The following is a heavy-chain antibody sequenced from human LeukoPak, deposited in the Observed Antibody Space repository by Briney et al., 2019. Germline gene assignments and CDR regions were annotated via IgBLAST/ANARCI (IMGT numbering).Heavy chain of an antibody. D-gene: IGHD2/OR15-2a*01. Sequence: SVKVSCKASGGTFSSYAISWVRQARGQGLEWMGGIIPIFGTANYAQKFQGRVTITADESTSTAYMELSSLRSEDTAVYYCASRYFTIYTSGFDYWGQGTLVTVSS. V-gene: IGHV1-69*13. CDR2: IIPIFGTA. J-gene: IGHJ4*02. CDR1: GGTFSSYA. CDR3: ASRYFTIYTSGFDY.